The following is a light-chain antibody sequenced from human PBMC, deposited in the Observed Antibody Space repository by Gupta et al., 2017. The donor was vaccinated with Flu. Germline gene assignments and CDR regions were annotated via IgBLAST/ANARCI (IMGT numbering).Light chain of an antibody. V-gene: IGKV3-20*01. CDR3: QQDRSSWV. J-gene: IGKJ1*01. CDR1: QSVSSSY. CDR2: GAS. Sequence: EIVLTPSPGTLSLSPGERATLSCRASQSVSSSYLDWYQQKPGQAPRLLIYGASSRANGNPDRFSGSGYEIDFTLTSSGREDEDFAVYYWQQDRSSWVFGQGTKVEIK.